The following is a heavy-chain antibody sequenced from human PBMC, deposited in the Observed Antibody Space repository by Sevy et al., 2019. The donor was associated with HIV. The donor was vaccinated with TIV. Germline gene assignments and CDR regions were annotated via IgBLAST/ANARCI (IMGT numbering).Heavy chain of an antibody. CDR1: GDSVSNNIAA. V-gene: IGHV6-1*01. J-gene: IGHJ4*02. D-gene: IGHD7-27*01. CDR2: TYYKSEWYN. Sequence: SQTLSLTCAISGDSVSNNIAAWNWNRQSPSIGLEWLGRTYYKSEWYNDYAVSVKGRIVINPDTSKNQFSMQLNYVTPDDTAVYYCARDKNWGYDSWGQGTLVTVSS. CDR3: ARDKNWGYDS.